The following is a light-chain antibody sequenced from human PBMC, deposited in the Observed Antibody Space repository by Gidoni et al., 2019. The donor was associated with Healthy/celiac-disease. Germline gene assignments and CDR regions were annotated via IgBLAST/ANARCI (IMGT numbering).Light chain of an antibody. CDR2: WAS. J-gene: IGKJ1*01. V-gene: IGKV4-1*01. CDR3: QQYYSTPVWT. Sequence: DIVMTQSPDSLAVSLGERATINCKSSTSVLYSSNNKNYLAWYQPKPGQPPKLLIYWASTRESGVPDRFSGSGSGTDFTLTISSLQAEDVAVYYCQQYYSTPVWTFGQGTKVEIK. CDR1: TSVLYSSNNKNY.